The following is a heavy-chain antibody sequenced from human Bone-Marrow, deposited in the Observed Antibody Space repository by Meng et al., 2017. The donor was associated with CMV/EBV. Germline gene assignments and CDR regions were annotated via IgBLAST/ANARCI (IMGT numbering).Heavy chain of an antibody. Sequence: GESLKISCAASGFTFSSYEMNWVRQAPGKGLEWVSYISSSGSTIYYADSVKGRFTISRDNAKNSLYLQMNSLRAEDTAVYYCARDRPSWNDPTPYYYYGMDVWGQGTTATVSS. CDR3: ARDRPSWNDPTPYYYYGMDV. D-gene: IGHD1-1*01. CDR1: GFTFSSYE. V-gene: IGHV3-48*03. CDR2: ISSSGSTI. J-gene: IGHJ6*02.